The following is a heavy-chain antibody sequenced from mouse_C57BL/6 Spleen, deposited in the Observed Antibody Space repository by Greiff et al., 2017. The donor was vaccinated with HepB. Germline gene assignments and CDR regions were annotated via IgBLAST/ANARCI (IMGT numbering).Heavy chain of an antibody. CDR1: GYSFTGYF. CDR2: INPYNGDT. J-gene: IGHJ2*01. V-gene: IGHV1-20*01. Sequence: EVQLQESGPELVKPGDSVKISCKASGYSFTGYFMNWVMQSHGKSLEWIGRINPYNGDTFYNQKFKGKATLTVDKSSSTAHMELRSLTSEDSAVYYCARGRDPLWEYFDYWGQGTTLTVSS. CDR3: ARGRDPLWEYFDY. D-gene: IGHD1-1*02.